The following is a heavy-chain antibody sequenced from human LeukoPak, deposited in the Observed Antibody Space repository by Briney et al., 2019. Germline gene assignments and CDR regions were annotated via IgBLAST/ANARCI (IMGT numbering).Heavy chain of an antibody. CDR2: IYYSGST. Sequence: SETLSLTCTVSGGSISSYYWSWIRQPPGKGLEWIGYIYYSGSTNYNPSLKSRVTISVDTSKNQFSLKLSSVTAADTAVYYCARYGPGYSHTPNWFDPWGQGTLVTVSS. J-gene: IGHJ5*02. CDR1: GGSISSYY. D-gene: IGHD5-18*01. CDR3: ARYGPGYSHTPNWFDP. V-gene: IGHV4-59*01.